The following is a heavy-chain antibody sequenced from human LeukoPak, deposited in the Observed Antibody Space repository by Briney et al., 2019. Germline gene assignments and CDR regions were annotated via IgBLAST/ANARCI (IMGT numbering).Heavy chain of an antibody. CDR1: GYTFTSYY. V-gene: IGHV1-46*01. Sequence: ASVKVSCKASGYTFTSYYMHWVRQAPGQGLEWMGIINPSGGSTSYAQKFQGRVTMTRDTSTSTVYMELSSLRSEDTAVYYCARGDRSWYDRDLFDYWGQGTLVTVSS. D-gene: IGHD6-13*01. CDR2: INPSGGST. CDR3: ARGDRSWYDRDLFDY. J-gene: IGHJ4*02.